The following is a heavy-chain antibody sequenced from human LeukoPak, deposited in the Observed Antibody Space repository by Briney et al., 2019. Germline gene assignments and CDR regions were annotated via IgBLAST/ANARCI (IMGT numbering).Heavy chain of an antibody. Sequence: PGASLRLSCAASGFTFSSYAMSSVRQAPGKGLERVSAISGSGGSTYYADSVKGRFTISRDNSKNTLYLQMNSLRAEDTAVYYCAKMVDYYDSSGVDYWGRGTLVTVSS. CDR2: ISGSGGST. J-gene: IGHJ4*02. CDR1: GFTFSSYA. V-gene: IGHV3-23*01. D-gene: IGHD3-22*01. CDR3: AKMVDYYDSSGVDY.